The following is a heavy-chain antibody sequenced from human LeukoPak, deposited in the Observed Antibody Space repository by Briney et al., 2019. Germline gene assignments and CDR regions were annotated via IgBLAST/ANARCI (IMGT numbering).Heavy chain of an antibody. J-gene: IGHJ6*03. V-gene: IGHV1-8*01. CDR3: ARGGLGGVGATEYYYYYYMDV. CDR1: GYTFTSYD. Sequence: ASVKVSCKASGYTFTSYDINWVRQATGQGLEWMGWMNPNSSNTGYAQKFQGRVTMTRNTSISTAYMELSSLRSEDTAVYYCARGGLGGVGATEYYYYYYMDVWGKGTTVTVSS. CDR2: MNPNSSNT. D-gene: IGHD1-26*01.